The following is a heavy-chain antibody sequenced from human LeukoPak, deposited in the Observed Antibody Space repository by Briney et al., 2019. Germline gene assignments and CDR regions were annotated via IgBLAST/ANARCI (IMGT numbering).Heavy chain of an antibody. CDR3: AREGYGGNSDAFDI. V-gene: IGHV3-48*03. D-gene: IGHD4-23*01. J-gene: IGHJ3*02. CDR1: GFTFSSYE. Sequence: PGGSLRLSCAASGFTFSSYEMDWVRQAPGRGLEWVSYTSSSGSVLYTDSVRGRLTISRDNARNSLYLQMNSLRAEDTAVYFCAREGYGGNSDAFDIWGQGTMVTVSS. CDR2: TSSSGSVL.